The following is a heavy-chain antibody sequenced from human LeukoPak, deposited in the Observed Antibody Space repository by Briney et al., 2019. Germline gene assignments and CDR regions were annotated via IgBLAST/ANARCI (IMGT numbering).Heavy chain of an antibody. Sequence: SGPTLMQPTPTLTLTFTFSGFSLSTRGVGVGWIRQPPGKALEWLTLIYWDDDKRYSPSLKSRLTITKDTSKNQVVLTMTNMDPVDTATYYCAHRTGRNWFDPWGQGTLVTVSS. V-gene: IGHV2-5*02. J-gene: IGHJ5*02. CDR3: AHRTGRNWFDP. CDR1: GFSLSTRGVG. CDR2: IYWDDDK.